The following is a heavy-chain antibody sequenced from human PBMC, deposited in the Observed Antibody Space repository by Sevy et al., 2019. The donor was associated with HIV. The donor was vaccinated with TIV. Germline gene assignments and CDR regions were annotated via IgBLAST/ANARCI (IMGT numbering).Heavy chain of an antibody. Sequence: GGSLRLSCAASGFTFSSYAMSWVRQAPGKGLEWVSAISGSGGSTYYADSVKGRFTISRGNSKNTLYLQMNSLRAEDTAVYYCAKDLGIVVVVAATWTENWFDPWGQGTLVTVSS. J-gene: IGHJ5*02. CDR1: GFTFSSYA. V-gene: IGHV3-23*01. CDR3: AKDLGIVVVVAATWTENWFDP. CDR2: ISGSGGST. D-gene: IGHD2-15*01.